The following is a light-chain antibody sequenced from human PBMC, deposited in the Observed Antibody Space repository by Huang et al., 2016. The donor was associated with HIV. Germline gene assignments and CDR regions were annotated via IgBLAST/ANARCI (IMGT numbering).Light chain of an antibody. V-gene: IGKV4-1*01. Sequence: DIVMTQSPDSLAVSLGERATIHCKSSQSVLDTSNNQNYLAWYQQKQGQPPNLLIYWASTRESGVPDRFSGSESGTDFALSISSLQAEDVAVYYCQQYSNARTFGQGTKVEIK. CDR1: QSVLDTSNNQNY. CDR2: WAS. J-gene: IGKJ1*01. CDR3: QQYSNART.